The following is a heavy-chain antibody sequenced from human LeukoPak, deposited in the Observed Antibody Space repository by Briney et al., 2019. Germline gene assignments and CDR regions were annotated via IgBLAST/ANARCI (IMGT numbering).Heavy chain of an antibody. CDR2: IIPTLGIA. J-gene: IGHJ4*02. V-gene: IGHV1-69*02. CDR3: AGRSVVVTAIRYYFDY. Sequence: SVKVSCKASGGTFSSYTISWVRQAPGQGLEWMGRIIPTLGIANYAQKFQGRVTITADKSTSTAYMELSSLRSEDTAVYYCAGRSVVVTAIRYYFDYWGQGTLVTVSS. CDR1: GGTFSSYT. D-gene: IGHD2-21*02.